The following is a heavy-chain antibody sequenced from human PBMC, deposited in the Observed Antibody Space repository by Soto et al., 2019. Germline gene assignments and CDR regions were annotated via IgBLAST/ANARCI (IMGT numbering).Heavy chain of an antibody. CDR3: ARQQLLPYYYSLDV. J-gene: IGHJ6*02. CDR1: GGSISGYY. CDR2: IYYRGST. D-gene: IGHD6-13*01. V-gene: IGHV4-59*01. Sequence: SETLSLTCTVSGGSISGYYWSWIRQPPGKGLEYIGYIYYRGSTNYNPSLKSRVTMSVDTSRNLFSLKVNSVTAADTAVYYCARQQLLPYYYSLDVWGQGTTLTVSS.